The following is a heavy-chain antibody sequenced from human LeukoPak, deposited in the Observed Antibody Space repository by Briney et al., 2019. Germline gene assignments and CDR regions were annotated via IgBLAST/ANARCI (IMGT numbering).Heavy chain of an antibody. D-gene: IGHD6-13*01. Sequence: SETLSLTCTVSGGSISSSSYYWGWIRQPPGKGLEWIGSIYYSGSTYYNPSLKSRVTISEDTSKNQFSLKLSSVTAADTAVYYCARRHASSWSRFDYWGQGTLVTVSS. CDR3: ARRHASSWSRFDY. J-gene: IGHJ4*02. CDR2: IYYSGST. CDR1: GGSISSSSYY. V-gene: IGHV4-39*01.